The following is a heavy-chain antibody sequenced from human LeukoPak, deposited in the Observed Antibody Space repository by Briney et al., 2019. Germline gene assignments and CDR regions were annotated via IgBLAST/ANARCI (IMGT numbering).Heavy chain of an antibody. Sequence: PGGSLRLSCAASGFTFDSFGMHWVRQAPGKGLEWVAVISYDGSDKYYADSVKGRFTISRDNSKNTLYLQMNSLRAEDTAVYYCAKDLGISDVWGKGTTVTVSS. CDR2: ISYDGSDK. V-gene: IGHV3-30*18. D-gene: IGHD3-3*01. CDR1: GFTFDSFG. CDR3: AKDLGISDV. J-gene: IGHJ6*04.